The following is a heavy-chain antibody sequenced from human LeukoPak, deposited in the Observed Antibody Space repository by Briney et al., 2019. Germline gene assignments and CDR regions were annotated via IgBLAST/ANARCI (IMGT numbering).Heavy chain of an antibody. CDR1: GFTFSSYA. D-gene: IGHD3-3*01. Sequence: PGGSLRLSCAASGFTFSSYAMHWVRQAPGKGLEWVAVISYDGSNKYYADSVKGRFTISRDNSKNTLYLQMNSLRAEDTAVYYCARDRFGVVMFGAFDIWGQGTMVTVSS. J-gene: IGHJ3*02. V-gene: IGHV3-30-3*01. CDR2: ISYDGSNK. CDR3: ARDRFGVVMFGAFDI.